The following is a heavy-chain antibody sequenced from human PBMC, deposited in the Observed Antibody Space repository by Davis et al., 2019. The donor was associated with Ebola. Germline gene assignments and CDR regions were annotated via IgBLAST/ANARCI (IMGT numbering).Heavy chain of an antibody. D-gene: IGHD3-3*01. V-gene: IGHV3-74*01. J-gene: IGHJ4*02. CDR2: INSDGSST. CDR1: GFTFSSYW. CDR3: ANLVNALEHLPDPGH. Sequence: GESLKISCAASGFTFSSYWMHWVRQAPGKGLVWVSRINSDGSSTSYADSVKGRFTISRDNAKNTLYLQMNSLRAEDTAVYYCANLVNALEHLPDPGHWGPGTLVTVSS.